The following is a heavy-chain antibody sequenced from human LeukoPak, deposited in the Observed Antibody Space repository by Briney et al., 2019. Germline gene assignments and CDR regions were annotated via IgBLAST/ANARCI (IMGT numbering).Heavy chain of an antibody. CDR2: INPSGRT. J-gene: IGHJ4*02. CDR3: ARLIGYHFDY. D-gene: IGHD5-12*01. CDR1: SGSLSDKY. Sequence: SETLSLTCGVYSGSLSDKYWSWIRQPPGKGLEWIGEINPSGRTNYNPSLKSRVTMSIDTSKNQFSLKLSSVTAAHTAVYYCARLIGYHFDYWGQGALVTVTS. V-gene: IGHV4-34*01.